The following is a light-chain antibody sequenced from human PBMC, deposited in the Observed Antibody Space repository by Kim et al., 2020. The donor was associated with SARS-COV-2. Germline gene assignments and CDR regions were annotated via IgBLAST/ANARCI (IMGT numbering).Light chain of an antibody. Sequence: DIQMTQSPSSLSASIGDSVTLTCQASQGIGKSLGWFQQKPGQAPKLLIYDAADLETGVPSRFSGGGSGTQFSFTIASLQPEDIGTYYCQSHDLVPLTFCQGTKVDIK. CDR2: DAA. CDR1: QGIGKS. J-gene: IGKJ2*01. V-gene: IGKV1-33*01. CDR3: QSHDLVPLT.